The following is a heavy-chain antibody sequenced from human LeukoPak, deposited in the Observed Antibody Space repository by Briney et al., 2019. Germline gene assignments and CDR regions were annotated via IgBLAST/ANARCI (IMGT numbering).Heavy chain of an antibody. J-gene: IGHJ6*02. CDR3: ARDPPRIVVVVAATNYYGMDV. CDR1: GYTFTSYD. D-gene: IGHD2-15*01. CDR2: MNPNSGNT. V-gene: IGHV1-8*01. Sequence: ASVKVSCKASGYTFTSYDINWVRQATGQGLEWMGWMNPNSGNTGYAQKFQGRVTMTTDTSTSTAYMELRSLRSDDTAVYHCARDPPRIVVVVAATNYYGMDVWGQGTTVTVSS.